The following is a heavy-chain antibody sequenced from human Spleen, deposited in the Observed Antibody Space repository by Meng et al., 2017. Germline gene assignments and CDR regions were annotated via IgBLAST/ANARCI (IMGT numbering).Heavy chain of an antibody. CDR3: ARDPGTSGWSFY. J-gene: IGHJ4*02. V-gene: IGHV1-3*01. D-gene: IGHD6-19*01. CDR2: INAGNGNT. CDR1: GYTFTYYT. Sequence: ASVKVSCKSSGYTFTYYTIHWVRQAPGQRLEWMGWINAGNGNTKYSQKLQGRVTITRDTSASTVYMELSSLRSEDTAVYYCARDPGTSGWSFYWGQGALVTVSS.